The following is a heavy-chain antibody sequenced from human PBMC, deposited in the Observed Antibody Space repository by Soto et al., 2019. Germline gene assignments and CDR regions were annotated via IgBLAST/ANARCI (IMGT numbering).Heavy chain of an antibody. CDR2: IYYSGST. Sequence: QLQLQESGPGLVKPSETLSLTCTVSGGSISSSSYYWGWIRQPPGKGLEWIGSIYYSGSTYYNPSLKSRVTIPVDTSKNQFSLKLSSVTAADTAVYYCARTENRLRRRAFDIWGQGTMVTVSS. CDR3: ARTENRLRRRAFDI. J-gene: IGHJ3*02. D-gene: IGHD4-17*01. CDR1: GGSISSSSYY. V-gene: IGHV4-39*01.